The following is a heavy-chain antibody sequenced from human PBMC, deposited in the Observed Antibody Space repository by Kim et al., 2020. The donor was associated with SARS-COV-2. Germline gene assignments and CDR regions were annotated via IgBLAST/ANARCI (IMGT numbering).Heavy chain of an antibody. Sequence: SVKVSCKASGGTFSSYAISWVRQAPGQGLEWMGGIIPIFGTANYAQKFQGRVTITADESTSTAYMELSSLRSEDTAVYYCAREPHAYYYDSSGYWGAYFDYWGQGTLVTVSS. J-gene: IGHJ4*02. D-gene: IGHD3-22*01. CDR1: GGTFSSYA. CDR2: IIPIFGTA. CDR3: AREPHAYYYDSSGYWGAYFDY. V-gene: IGHV1-69*13.